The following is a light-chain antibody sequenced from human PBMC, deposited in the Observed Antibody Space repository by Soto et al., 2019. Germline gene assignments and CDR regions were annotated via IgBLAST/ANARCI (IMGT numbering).Light chain of an antibody. CDR2: EVI. CDR3: SSYRSVGTIV. Sequence: QSALTQPASVSGSPGQSITISCTGTNSDIGGYNYVSWYQQHPGKAPKVIIYEVINRPSGVSNRFSGSKSVNAAYLTISGLQAEDDADYYCSSYRSVGTIVFGTGTKVTV. J-gene: IGLJ1*01. V-gene: IGLV2-14*01. CDR1: NSDIGGYNY.